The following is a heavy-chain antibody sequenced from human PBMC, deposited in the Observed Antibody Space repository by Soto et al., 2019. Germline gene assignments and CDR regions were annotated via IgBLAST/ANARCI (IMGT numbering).Heavy chain of an antibody. D-gene: IGHD2-2*01. CDR3: ARNADIVVVPAAIPYYFDY. CDR1: GGSISSSSYY. V-gene: IGHV4-39*07. J-gene: IGHJ4*02. CDR2: IYYSGST. Sequence: SETLSLTCTVSGGSISSSSYYWGWIRQPPGKGLEWIGSIYYSGSTNYNPSLKSRVTISVDTSKNQFSLKLSSVTAADTAVYYCARNADIVVVPAAIPYYFDYWGQGALVTVSS.